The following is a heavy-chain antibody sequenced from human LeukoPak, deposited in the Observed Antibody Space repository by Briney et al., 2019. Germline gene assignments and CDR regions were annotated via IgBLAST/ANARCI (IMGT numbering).Heavy chain of an antibody. CDR3: ARGVSPDKIWFGELRYYYYMDV. J-gene: IGHJ6*03. CDR1: GGSISSYY. Sequence: SETLSLTCTVSGGSISSYYWSWIRQPAGKGLEWIGRIYTSGSTDYNPSLESRVTMSVDTSKNQFSLKLSSVTAADTAVYYCARGVSPDKIWFGELRYYYYMDVWGKGTTVTVSS. D-gene: IGHD3-10*01. CDR2: IYTSGST. V-gene: IGHV4-4*07.